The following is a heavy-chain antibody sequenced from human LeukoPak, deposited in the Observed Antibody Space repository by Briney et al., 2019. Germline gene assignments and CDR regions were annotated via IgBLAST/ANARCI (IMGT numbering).Heavy chain of an antibody. CDR2: IYDSGTT. J-gene: IGHJ4*02. CDR3: AGRRSSGWYAY. D-gene: IGHD6-19*01. V-gene: IGHV3-53*01. Sequence: GGSLRLSCATSGFTVSSNYMSWVRQAPGRGLEWVSVIYDSGTTYYADSVKGRFLIFRDTSKNTVDLQMNSLRVEDTAVYYCAGRRSSGWYAYWGQGTLVTVSS. CDR1: GFTVSSNY.